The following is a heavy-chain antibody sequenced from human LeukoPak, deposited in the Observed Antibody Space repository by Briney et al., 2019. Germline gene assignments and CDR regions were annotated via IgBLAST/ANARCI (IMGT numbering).Heavy chain of an antibody. CDR1: GFTFSSYE. Sequence: GGSLRLSCAASGFTFSSYEMNWVRQAPGKGLEWVSYISSSGSTIYYADSVKGRFTISRDNAKNSLYLQMNSLRAEDTAVYYCASHSSGWYSDLDYWGQGTLVTVSS. CDR2: ISSSGSTI. J-gene: IGHJ4*02. CDR3: ASHSSGWYSDLDY. V-gene: IGHV3-48*03. D-gene: IGHD6-19*01.